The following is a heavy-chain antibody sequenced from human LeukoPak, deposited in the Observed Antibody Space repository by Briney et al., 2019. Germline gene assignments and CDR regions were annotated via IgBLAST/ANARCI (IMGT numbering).Heavy chain of an antibody. J-gene: IGHJ4*02. CDR3: ARANRSAGTGFSDY. Sequence: SETLSLTCAVYGGSFSGYYWNWLRQPPGKGLEWIGEIDHSGSTNYNPSLKSRVTISVDTSKNQFSLKLTSVIAADTAVYYCARANRSAGTGFSDYWGQGTLVTVSS. CDR1: GGSFSGYY. CDR2: IDHSGST. D-gene: IGHD6-13*01. V-gene: IGHV4-34*01.